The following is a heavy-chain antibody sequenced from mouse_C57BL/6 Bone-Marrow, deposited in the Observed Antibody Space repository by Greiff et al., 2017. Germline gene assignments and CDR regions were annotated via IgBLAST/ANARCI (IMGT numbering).Heavy chain of an antibody. V-gene: IGHV14-4*01. D-gene: IGHD3-2*02. CDR2: IDPENGDT. J-gene: IGHJ4*01. CDR3: TTAAQAIAMDY. Sequence: VQLKESGAELVRPGASVKLSCTASGFNIKDDYMHWVKQRPEQGLEWIGWIDPENGDTEYASKFQGKATITADTSSNTAYLQLSSLTSEDTAVYYCTTAAQAIAMDYWGQGTSVTVSS. CDR1: GFNIKDDY.